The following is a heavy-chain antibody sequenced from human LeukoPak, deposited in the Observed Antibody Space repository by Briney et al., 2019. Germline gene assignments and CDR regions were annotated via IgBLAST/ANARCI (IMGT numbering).Heavy chain of an antibody. V-gene: IGHV3-11*04. D-gene: IGHD3-10*01. Sequence: PGGSLRLSCAASGFTFSDYYMSWIRQAPGTGLEWVAYISTSRNSIFYADSVRGRFTISGDNAKNTLYLQMNSLRAEDTAVYYCARDSGSGSYSGYWGLGTLVTVSS. CDR1: GFTFSDYY. CDR2: ISTSRNSI. CDR3: ARDSGSGSYSGY. J-gene: IGHJ4*02.